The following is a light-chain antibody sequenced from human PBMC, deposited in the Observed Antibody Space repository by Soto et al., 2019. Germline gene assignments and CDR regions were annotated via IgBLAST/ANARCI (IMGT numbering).Light chain of an antibody. CDR2: EVS. CDR3: SSYTSSSTYV. CDR1: RSDIGGYNY. J-gene: IGLJ1*01. V-gene: IGLV2-14*01. Sequence: QSALTQPASVSGSPGQSITISCTGTRSDIGGYNYVSWYQLHPGKAPRLMIYEVSSRPSGVSNRFSGSKSGNTASLTISGLQAGDDADYYCSSYTSSSTYVFGIGTKLTVL.